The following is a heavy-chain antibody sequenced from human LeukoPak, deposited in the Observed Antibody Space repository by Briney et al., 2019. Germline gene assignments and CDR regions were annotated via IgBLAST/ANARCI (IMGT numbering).Heavy chain of an antibody. D-gene: IGHD3-22*01. J-gene: IGHJ4*02. Sequence: GGSLRLSCAASGFTFTSNWMSWVRQAPGKGLEWVANIKQDGSDKCYVDSVKGRFTISRDNAKSSLYLQMNSLRDEDTAVYYCTRETLVIGNRGQGTLVTVFS. CDR2: IKQDGSDK. V-gene: IGHV3-7*01. CDR1: GFTFTSNW. CDR3: TRETLVIGN.